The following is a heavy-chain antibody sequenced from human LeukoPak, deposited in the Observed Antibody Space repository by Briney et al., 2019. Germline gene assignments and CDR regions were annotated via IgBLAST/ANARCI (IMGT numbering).Heavy chain of an antibody. Sequence: GGSLRLSCAASGFTFSSCGMHWVRQAPGKGLEWVASITSTSTYIYYADSVQGRFAVSRDNAKNSLYLPMNSLRAEDTAVFYCVRRGPNNSGLDYWGQGTLVTVSS. CDR3: VRRGPNNSGLDY. CDR2: ITSTSTYI. CDR1: GFTFSSCG. D-gene: IGHD5-12*01. V-gene: IGHV3-21*01. J-gene: IGHJ4*02.